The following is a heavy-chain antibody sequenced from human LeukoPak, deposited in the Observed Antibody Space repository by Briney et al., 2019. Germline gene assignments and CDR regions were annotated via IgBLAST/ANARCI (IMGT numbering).Heavy chain of an antibody. J-gene: IGHJ2*01. V-gene: IGHV1-2*06. CDR2: INPNSGGT. CDR1: GYSFIGYY. Sequence: ASMKVSCKTSGYSFIGYYIHWVRQAPGQGCEWMGRINPNSGGTNYAQKFQGRVTMTRDTSISTAYMELSRLRSDDTAVYYCATTILSEAETIFWGRGTLVTVSS. CDR3: ATTILSEAETIF. D-gene: IGHD3-9*01.